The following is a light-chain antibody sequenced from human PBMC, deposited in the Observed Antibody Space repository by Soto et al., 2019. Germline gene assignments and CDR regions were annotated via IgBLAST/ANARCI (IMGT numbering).Light chain of an antibody. CDR2: DSS. CDR1: QSVTYN. V-gene: IGKV3D-15*01. J-gene: IGKJ1*01. CDR3: QQYDISPWT. Sequence: EIVMTQSPVTLSVSPVERATLSCMATQSVTYNLAWYQQKPGQAPRLLIYDSSTRATGFPDRFSGSGSGTDFTLTIIRLEPEDFAVYYCQQYDISPWTFGQGTKVDIK.